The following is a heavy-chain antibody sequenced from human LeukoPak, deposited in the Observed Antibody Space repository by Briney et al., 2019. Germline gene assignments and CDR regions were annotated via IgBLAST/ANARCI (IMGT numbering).Heavy chain of an antibody. J-gene: IGHJ4*02. D-gene: IGHD4-17*01. V-gene: IGHV1-69*13. CDR3: ARGSTVTTTLGDY. CDR1: GGTFSYYA. Sequence: PRASVKVSCKASGGTFSYYAISWVRQAPGQGLEWMGGIIPMFETADSAQKFQGRLTITADESTSTAYMELSSLRSEDMAVYYCARGSTVTTTLGDYWGQGTLVTVSS. CDR2: IIPMFETA.